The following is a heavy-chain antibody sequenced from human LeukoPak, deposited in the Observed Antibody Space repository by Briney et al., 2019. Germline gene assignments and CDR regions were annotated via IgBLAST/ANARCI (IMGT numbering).Heavy chain of an antibody. J-gene: IGHJ1*01. CDR3: ARGPPLWDIVVVPAAYKYFQH. D-gene: IGHD2-2*01. CDR1: GFTLGDYD. V-gene: IGHV3-9*01. CDR2: ISSNSDTI. Sequence: GGSLRLSCAASGFTLGDYDIHWVRQAPGKGPEWVSSISSNSDTIAYAEPVKGRFTVSRDNAKNSLYLQMNSLRAEDTAVYYCARGPPLWDIVVVPAAYKYFQHWGQGTLVTVSS.